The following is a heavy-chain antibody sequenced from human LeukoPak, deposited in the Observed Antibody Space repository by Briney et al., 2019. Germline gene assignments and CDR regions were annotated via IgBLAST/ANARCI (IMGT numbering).Heavy chain of an antibody. J-gene: IGHJ4*02. CDR1: GDSLSNDNVA. D-gene: IGHD3-10*01. CDR3: ARGSHSSFDY. V-gene: IGHV6-1*01. CDR2: TYYRPKFNT. Sequence: SQTLSLTCAISGDSLSNDNVAWNWIRQSPSRGLEWLGRTYYRPKFNTDYADSVKSLIAINSDTSKNQFSLQLNSVTPEDTGVYYGARGSHSSFDYWGQGTLVTVSS.